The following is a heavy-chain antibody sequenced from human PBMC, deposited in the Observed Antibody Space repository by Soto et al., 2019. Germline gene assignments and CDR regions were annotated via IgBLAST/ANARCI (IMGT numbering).Heavy chain of an antibody. D-gene: IGHD2-15*01. J-gene: IGHJ4*02. V-gene: IGHV3-74*01. CDR2: INSDGSST. CDR1: GFTFSSYW. Sequence: EVQLVESGGGLVQPGGSLRLSCAASGFTFSSYWMHWVRQAPGMGLVWVSRINSDGSSTSYADSVKGRFTISRDNAKNTLYLQMNSLRAEDTAVYYCVRTSLVVAAATREDYWGQGTLVTVSS. CDR3: VRTSLVVAAATREDY.